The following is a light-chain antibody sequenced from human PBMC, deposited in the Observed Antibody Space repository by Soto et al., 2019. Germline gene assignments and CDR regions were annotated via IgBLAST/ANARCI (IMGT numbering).Light chain of an antibody. CDR3: QHYGSSPRT. V-gene: IGKV3-20*01. CDR2: AAS. Sequence: EIVLTQSPGTLSLSPGKRATLSCRASQSVSSSFLAWYQHKPGQAPRLLIYAASSRATGIPDRFSGSGSGTDFTLTISRLEPEDFAVYYCQHYGSSPRTFGQGTKVEIK. J-gene: IGKJ1*01. CDR1: QSVSSSF.